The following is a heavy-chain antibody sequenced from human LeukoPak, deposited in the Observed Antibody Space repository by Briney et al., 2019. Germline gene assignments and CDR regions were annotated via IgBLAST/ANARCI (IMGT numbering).Heavy chain of an antibody. CDR2: INTDGSST. Sequence: GGSLRLSCAASGFTFSSYWMHWVRQAPGKGLVWVSRINTDGSSTSYADSVKGRFTISRDSAKNTLYLQMNSLRAEDTAVYYCATAEGGFGPGSPYFDYWGQGTLVTVSS. CDR3: ATAEGGFGPGSPYFDY. D-gene: IGHD3-10*01. V-gene: IGHV3-74*01. J-gene: IGHJ4*02. CDR1: GFTFSSYW.